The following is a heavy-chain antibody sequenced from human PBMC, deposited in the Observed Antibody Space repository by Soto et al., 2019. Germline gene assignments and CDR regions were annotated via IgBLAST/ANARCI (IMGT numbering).Heavy chain of an antibody. CDR3: AMVDYYDSSGYYGY. Sequence: QVQLVQSGAEVKKPGASVKVSCKASGYTFTIYGISWVRQAPGQGLEWMGWISGYNGNTDYAQNLQDRATLTPDASTSSVYMELRRLRSDDTAVYYCAMVDYYDSSGYYGYLGQGTLITVSS. D-gene: IGHD3-22*01. CDR2: ISGYNGNT. J-gene: IGHJ4*02. V-gene: IGHV1-18*04. CDR1: GYTFTIYG.